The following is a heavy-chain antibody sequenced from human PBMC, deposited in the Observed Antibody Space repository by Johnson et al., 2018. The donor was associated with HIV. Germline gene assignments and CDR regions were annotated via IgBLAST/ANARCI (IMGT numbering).Heavy chain of an antibody. V-gene: IGHV3-30*03. CDR3: AREGVGVNAFDL. D-gene: IGHD1-26*01. CDR1: GFTFSSYG. Sequence: QEQLVESGGGVVQPGRSLRLSCAASGFTFSSYGMHWVRQAPGKGLEWVAVISYDGSNKYYADSVKGRFTISRDNSKNTLYLQMNSLRAEDTAVYYCAREGVGVNAFDLWGQGTMVTVSS. J-gene: IGHJ3*01. CDR2: ISYDGSNK.